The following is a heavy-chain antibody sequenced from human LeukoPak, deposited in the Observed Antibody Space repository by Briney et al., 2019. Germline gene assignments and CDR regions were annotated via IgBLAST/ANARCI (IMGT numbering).Heavy chain of an antibody. CDR3: AREGYSSSSDGYYFDY. V-gene: IGHV1-69*06. CDR1: GGTFSSYA. D-gene: IGHD6-6*01. J-gene: IGHJ4*02. CDR2: TIPIFGTA. Sequence: SVKVSCKASGGTFSSYAISWVRQAPGHGLEWMGGTIPIFGTANYAQKFQGRVTITADKSTSTAYMELSSLRSEDTAVYYCAREGYSSSSDGYYFDYWGQGTLVTVSS.